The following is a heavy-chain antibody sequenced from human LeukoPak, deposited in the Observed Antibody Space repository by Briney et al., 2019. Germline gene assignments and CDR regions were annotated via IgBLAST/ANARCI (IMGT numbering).Heavy chain of an antibody. Sequence: PSETLSLTCTVSGGSISSSTYYWAWIRQPPGKGLEWVSSIFPSGGEIHYADSVRGRFTISRDNSKSTLSLQMDSLRAEDTAIYYCATYRQVLLPFESWGQGTLVTVSS. CDR2: IFPSGGEI. CDR1: GGSISSSTYY. V-gene: IGHV3-23*01. D-gene: IGHD2-8*02. CDR3: ATYRQVLLPFES. J-gene: IGHJ4*02.